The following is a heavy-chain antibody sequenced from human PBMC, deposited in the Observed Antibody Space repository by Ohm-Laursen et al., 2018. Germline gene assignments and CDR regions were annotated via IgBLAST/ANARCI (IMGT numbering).Heavy chain of an antibody. CDR3: ARGLYSYDSSGYPAF. Sequence: LSLTCAASGFTFGSYTMNWVRQAPGQGLECVSSISGSSNFIYYADSMKGRFTISRDNAKNSLYLQMNSLRAEDTAVYYCARGLYSYDSSGYPAFWGQGTLVTVSS. D-gene: IGHD3-22*01. CDR1: GFTFGSYT. V-gene: IGHV3-21*01. CDR2: ISGSSNFI. J-gene: IGHJ4*02.